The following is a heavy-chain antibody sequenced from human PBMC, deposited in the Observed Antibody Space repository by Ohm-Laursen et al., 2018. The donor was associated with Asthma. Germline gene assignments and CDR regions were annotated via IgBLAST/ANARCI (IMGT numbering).Heavy chain of an antibody. V-gene: IGHV3-30-3*01. D-gene: IGHD6-19*01. CDR1: GFTFSSYA. CDR2: ISYDGSNK. J-gene: IGHJ3*02. Sequence: SLRLSCAASGFTFSSYAMHWVRQAPGKGLEWVAVISYDGSNKYYADSVKGRFTISRDNSKNTLYLQMNSLRAEDTAVYYCARDIGSYSSGWYFAFDIWGQGTMVTVSS. CDR3: ARDIGSYSSGWYFAFDI.